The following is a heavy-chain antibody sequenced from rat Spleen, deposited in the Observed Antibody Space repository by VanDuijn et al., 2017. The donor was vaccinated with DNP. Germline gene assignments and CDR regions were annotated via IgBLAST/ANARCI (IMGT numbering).Heavy chain of an antibody. V-gene: IGHV5-7*01. CDR3: AGRPPPTRGPFDY. Sequence: EVQLVESGGGLVQPGRSLKLSCAASGFTFRDHNMAWVRQAPTKGLEWVATISYDGSSTYYRDSVKGRFIISRDNAKSTLYLQMDSLRSEDTATYYCAGRPPPTRGPFDYWGQGVMVTVSS. J-gene: IGHJ2*01. D-gene: IGHD1-4*01. CDR2: ISYDGSST. CDR1: GFTFRDHN.